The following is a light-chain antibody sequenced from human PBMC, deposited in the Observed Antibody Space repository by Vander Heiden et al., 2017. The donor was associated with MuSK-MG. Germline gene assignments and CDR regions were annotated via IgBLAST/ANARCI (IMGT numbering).Light chain of an antibody. Sequence: EIVMTQSPATLSVSPGERATLSCRASQSVSSNLAWYQQKPGQAPRLLIYGASTRANGIPARFSGSGSGTEFTLTISSLQSEDFAVYYCQQDNNWITFGQGTRLEIK. CDR1: QSVSSN. CDR2: GAS. CDR3: QQDNNWIT. J-gene: IGKJ5*01. V-gene: IGKV3-15*01.